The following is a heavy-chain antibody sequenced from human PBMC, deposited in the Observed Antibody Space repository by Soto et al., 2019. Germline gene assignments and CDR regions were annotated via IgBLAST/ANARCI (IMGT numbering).Heavy chain of an antibody. CDR2: INPNSGGT. J-gene: IGHJ6*03. V-gene: IGHV1-2*04. CDR1: GYTFNGYY. D-gene: IGHD6-19*01. Sequence: VSVKVSCKASGYTFNGYYMHWVRQAPGQGLEWMGWINPNSGGTNYAQKFQGWLTISKDTSKNQVVLTMTNMDPVDTATYYCARIRTRMYSSGWSIHYYYMDVWGKGTTVTVSS. CDR3: ARIRTRMYSSGWSIHYYYMDV.